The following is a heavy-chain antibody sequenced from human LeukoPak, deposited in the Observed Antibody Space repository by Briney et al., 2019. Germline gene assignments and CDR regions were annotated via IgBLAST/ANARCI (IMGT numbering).Heavy chain of an antibody. V-gene: IGHV4-59*01. J-gene: IGHJ4*02. Sequence: PSETLSLTCTVSGGSISSYYWSWIRQPPGKGLEWIGYIYYSGSTNYNPSLKSRVTISVDTSKNQFSLKLSSVTAADTAVYYCARYPVEMATIDYWGQGTLVTVSS. D-gene: IGHD5-24*01. CDR3: ARYPVEMATIDY. CDR1: GGSISSYY. CDR2: IYYSGST.